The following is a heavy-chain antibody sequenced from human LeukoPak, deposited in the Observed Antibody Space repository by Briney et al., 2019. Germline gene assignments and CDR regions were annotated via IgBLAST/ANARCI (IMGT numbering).Heavy chain of an antibody. CDR3: ASTTTVTAEYDY. CDR2: ISYDGSNK. V-gene: IGHV3-30*03. J-gene: IGHJ4*02. Sequence: PGRSLRLSCAASGFTFSSYGMHWVRQAPGKGLEWVAVISYDGSNKYYADSVKGRFTISRDNAKNSLYLQMNSLRAEDTAVYYCASTTTVTAEYDYWGQGTLVTVSS. D-gene: IGHD4-17*01. CDR1: GFTFSSYG.